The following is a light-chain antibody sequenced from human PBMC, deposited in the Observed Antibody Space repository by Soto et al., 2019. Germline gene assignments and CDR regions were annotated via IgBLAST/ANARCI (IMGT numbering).Light chain of an antibody. J-gene: IGLJ2*01. CDR1: SSNIGSNT. V-gene: IGLV1-44*01. CDR3: AAWDDSLNGVV. CDR2: SNN. Sequence: QSVLTQPPSASGTPGQRVTISCSGSSSNIGSNTVNWYQQLPGTAPKLVIYSNNQWPSGVPDRFSGSKSGTSASLAISGLQSEEDADYYSAAWDDSLNGVVFGGGTKLTVL.